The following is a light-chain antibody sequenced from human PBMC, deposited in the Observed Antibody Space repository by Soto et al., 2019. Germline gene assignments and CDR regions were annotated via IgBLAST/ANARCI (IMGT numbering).Light chain of an antibody. CDR2: GAS. CDR3: QQYGNSLPWT. J-gene: IGKJ1*01. CDR1: QIVSNNY. V-gene: IGKV3-20*01. Sequence: EIVLTQSPGTLSLSPVEGATLSCRASQIVSNNYLAWYQQKPGQAPRLLVYGASRRATGIPDRFSGSGSGTDFTLTISRLEPEDFAVYYCQQYGNSLPWTFGQGTKVEIK.